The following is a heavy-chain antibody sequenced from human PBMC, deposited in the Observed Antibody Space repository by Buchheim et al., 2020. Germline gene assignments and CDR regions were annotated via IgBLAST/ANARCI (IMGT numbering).Heavy chain of an antibody. CDR3: ARDYLNYGSGSHDY. CDR1: GFTFSSYG. Sequence: QVQLVESGGGVVQPGRSLRLSCAASGFTFSSYGMHWVRQAPGKGLEGVAVIWYDGSNKYYADSVKGRFTISRDNSKNTRYLQMNSLRAEDTAVYYCARDYLNYGSGSHDYWGQGTL. J-gene: IGHJ4*02. V-gene: IGHV3-33*01. D-gene: IGHD3-10*01. CDR2: IWYDGSNK.